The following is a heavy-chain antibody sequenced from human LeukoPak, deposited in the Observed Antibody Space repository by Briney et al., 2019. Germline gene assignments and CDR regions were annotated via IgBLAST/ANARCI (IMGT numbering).Heavy chain of an antibody. J-gene: IGHJ4*02. CDR3: AKDPSGSSYYFDY. D-gene: IGHD6-13*01. CDR2: ISWNSGSI. Sequence: GGSLRLSCAASGFTFDDYAMHWVRQAPGKGLEWVSGISWNSGSIGYADSVKGRFTISRDNAKNSLYLQMNSLRAEDTALYYCAKDPSGSSYYFDYWGQGTLVTVSS. V-gene: IGHV3-9*01. CDR1: GFTFDDYA.